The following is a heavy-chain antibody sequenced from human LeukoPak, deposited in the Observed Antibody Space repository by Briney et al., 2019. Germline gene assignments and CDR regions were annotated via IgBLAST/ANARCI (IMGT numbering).Heavy chain of an antibody. CDR2: ISFDGSNK. J-gene: IGHJ4*02. CDR1: GFTFSSYA. V-gene: IGHV3-30*01. Sequence: GGSLRLSCAASGFTFSSYAMHWVRQAPGKGLEWVALISFDGSNKYYADSVKGRFTISRDNSKNTLYLQMNSLRAADTAVYYCARDEYYYDSSGYLGYWGQGTLVTVSS. CDR3: ARDEYYYDSSGYLGY. D-gene: IGHD3-22*01.